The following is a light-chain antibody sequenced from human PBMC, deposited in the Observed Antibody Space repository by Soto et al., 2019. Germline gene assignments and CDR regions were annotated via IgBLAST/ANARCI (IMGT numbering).Light chain of an antibody. CDR1: SSDVGGYNS. CDR3: CSYAGSPRYV. V-gene: IGLV2-11*01. Sequence: QSVLTQPRSLSVSPGQSVTISCTGTSSDVGGYNSVSWYQQHPGKAPKGMIYDVSERPSGVPDRFSGSKSGNRASLTISGLQAEDEADYYCCSYAGSPRYVFGTGTKLTVL. CDR2: DVS. J-gene: IGLJ1*01.